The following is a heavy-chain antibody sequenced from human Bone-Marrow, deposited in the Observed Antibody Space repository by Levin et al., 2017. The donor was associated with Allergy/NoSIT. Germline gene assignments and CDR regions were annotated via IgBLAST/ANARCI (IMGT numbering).Heavy chain of an antibody. D-gene: IGHD4-17*01. V-gene: IGHV7-4-1*01. CDR2: INTRTGDA. J-gene: IGHJ4*02. Sequence: ASVKVSCRASGYIFTDLIMNWVRQAPGQGLEWMGWINTRTGDATYAQAFTGRFVFSLDTSASTAYVEISSLKAEDTAVYYCASIPSNTVTTAFDYWGQGALITVSS. CDR1: GYIFTDLI. CDR3: ASIPSNTVTTAFDY.